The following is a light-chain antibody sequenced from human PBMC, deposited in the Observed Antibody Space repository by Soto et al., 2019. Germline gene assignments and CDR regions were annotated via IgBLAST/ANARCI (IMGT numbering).Light chain of an antibody. Sequence: QSVLTQPPSASGTPGQRVTISCSGGSSNIGSNYVYWYQQLSGTAPKLLLYRNNQRPSGVPGRISGSKSGTSVSLAISGLRSDDEADYYCAAWDDSLMGFVFGTGTKLTVL. CDR3: AAWDDSLMGFV. CDR1: SSNIGSNY. CDR2: RNN. J-gene: IGLJ1*01. V-gene: IGLV1-47*01.